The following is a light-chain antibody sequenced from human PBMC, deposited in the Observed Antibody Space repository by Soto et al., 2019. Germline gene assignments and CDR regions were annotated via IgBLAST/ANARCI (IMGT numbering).Light chain of an antibody. CDR1: QSISSY. Sequence: DIQMTQSPSPLSASAGDRVTITCRASQSISSYLNWYQQKPGKAPKLLIYAASSLQSGVPSRFSGSGSGTDFTLTISSLQPDDFATYYCQQYNSWTFGQGTKVDNK. CDR2: AAS. J-gene: IGKJ1*01. V-gene: IGKV1-39*01. CDR3: QQYNSWT.